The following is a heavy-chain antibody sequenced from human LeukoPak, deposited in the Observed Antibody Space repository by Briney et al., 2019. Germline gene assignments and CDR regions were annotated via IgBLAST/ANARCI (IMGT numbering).Heavy chain of an antibody. J-gene: IGHJ4*02. Sequence: ASVKVSCKASGYTFTRYAMNWVRQAPGQGPEWMGWINTNTGNPTYVQGFTGRFVFSLDTSVSTAFLQITSLKAEDTAVYYCARAPYDSSGYYVYWGQGTLVTVSS. D-gene: IGHD3-22*01. CDR1: GYTFTRYA. CDR3: ARAPYDSSGYYVY. V-gene: IGHV7-4-1*02. CDR2: INTNTGNP.